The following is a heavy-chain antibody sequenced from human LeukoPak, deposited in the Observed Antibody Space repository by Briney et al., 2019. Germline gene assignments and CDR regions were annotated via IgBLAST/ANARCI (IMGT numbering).Heavy chain of an antibody. CDR2: IYHSGST. V-gene: IGHV4-38-2*02. D-gene: IGHD1/OR15-1a*01. Sequence: TSETLSLTCTVSGYSISSGYYWGWIRQPPGKGLEWIGGIYHSGSTYYNPSLKSRVTISVDTSKNQFSLKLSSVTAADTAVYYCARDLDQTSYYYYYYMDVWGKGTTVTVSS. J-gene: IGHJ6*03. CDR3: ARDLDQTSYYYYYYMDV. CDR1: GYSISSGYY.